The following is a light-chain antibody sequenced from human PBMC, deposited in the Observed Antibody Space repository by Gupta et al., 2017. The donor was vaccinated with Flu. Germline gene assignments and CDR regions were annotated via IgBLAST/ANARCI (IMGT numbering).Light chain of an antibody. CDR2: TNS. V-gene: IGLV1-44*01. J-gene: IGLJ3*02. CDR3: AAWDASMNGPV. Sequence: SCSGTGSNIGGNVVGNSFDWSQQLPEPAPNLLIFTNSQRPSAAPARFSAAKSATTASLPIIGLPAEDGADYYCAAWDASMNGPVFGGGTKLTVL. CDR1: GSNIGGNVVGNS.